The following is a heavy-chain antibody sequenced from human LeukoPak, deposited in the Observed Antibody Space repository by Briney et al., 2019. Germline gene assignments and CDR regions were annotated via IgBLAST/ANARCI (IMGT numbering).Heavy chain of an antibody. V-gene: IGHV4-31*03. D-gene: IGHD3-10*01. J-gene: IGHJ5*02. CDR1: GGSISSGGYY. CDR3: ANYGSGSYRFDP. Sequence: PSETLSLTCTVFGGSISSGGYYWSWIRQHPGKGLEWIGYIYYSGSTYYNPSLKSRVTISVDTSKNQFSLKLSSVTAADTAVYYCANYGSGSYRFDPWGQGTLVTVSS. CDR2: IYYSGST.